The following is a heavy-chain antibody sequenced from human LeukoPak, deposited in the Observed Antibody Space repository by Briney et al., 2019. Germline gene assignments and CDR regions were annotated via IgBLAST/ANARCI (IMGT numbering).Heavy chain of an antibody. CDR1: GFTFSSYG. Sequence: GGSLRLSCAASGFTFSSYGMSWVRQAPGKGLEWVSSISGSGGSTYYADCVKGRFTISRDNSKNTLYLQMNTLKAEDTAVYYCAIDSIAAAGMGLGDYWGQGTLVTVSS. V-gene: IGHV3-23*01. CDR3: AIDSIAAAGMGLGDY. D-gene: IGHD6-13*01. J-gene: IGHJ4*02. CDR2: ISGSGGST.